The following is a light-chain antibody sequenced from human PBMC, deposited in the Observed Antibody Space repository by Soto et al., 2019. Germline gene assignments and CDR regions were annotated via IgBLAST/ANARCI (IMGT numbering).Light chain of an antibody. CDR1: SSDVGAYDY. CDR2: EVS. CDR3: SSYTSSSTRV. V-gene: IGLV2-14*03. Sequence: QSVLTQPASVSGSPGQSITISCTGTSSDVGAYDYVSWYQQHQDKAPKLMIYEVSNRPSGVSNRFSGSKSVNTATLTISWLQADDESDYYCSSYTSSSTRVFGTGTKVTVL. J-gene: IGLJ1*01.